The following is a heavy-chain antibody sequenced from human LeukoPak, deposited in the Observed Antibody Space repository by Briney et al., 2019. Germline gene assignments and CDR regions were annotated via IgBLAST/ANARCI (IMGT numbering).Heavy chain of an antibody. J-gene: IGHJ5*02. CDR3: ARGATYYYGSGSFNWFDP. V-gene: IGHV4-4*07. D-gene: IGHD3-10*01. Sequence: SETLSLTCTVSGGSISSYYWSWIRQPAGKGLEWIGRIYTSGSTNYNPSLKSRVTMSVDTSKNQFSLKLSSVTAADTAVYYCARGATYYYGSGSFNWFDPWGQGTLSPSPQ. CDR1: GGSISSYY. CDR2: IYTSGST.